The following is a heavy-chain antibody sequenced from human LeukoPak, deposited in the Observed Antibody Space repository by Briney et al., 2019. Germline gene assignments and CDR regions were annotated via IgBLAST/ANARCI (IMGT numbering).Heavy chain of an antibody. CDR2: IIPIFGTA. D-gene: IGHD6-13*01. CDR1: GGTFSSYA. CDR3: AKDEIAAAGIVY. Sequence: ASVNVSCKASGGTFSSYAISWVRQAPGQGLEWMGGIIPIFGTANYAQKFQGRVTITADESTSTAYMELSSLRSEDTAVYYCAKDEIAAAGIVYWGQGTLVTVSS. V-gene: IGHV1-69*13. J-gene: IGHJ4*02.